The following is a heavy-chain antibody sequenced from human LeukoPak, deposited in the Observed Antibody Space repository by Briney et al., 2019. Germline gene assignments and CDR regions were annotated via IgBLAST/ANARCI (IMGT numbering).Heavy chain of an antibody. CDR2: IYYNGNT. V-gene: IGHV4-59*01. Sequence: PSETLSLTCTVSGGSISSYYWNWIRQPPGKGLEWIGYIYYNGNTNYNSSLKNRVTISVDTSKNQFSLKLSSVTAADTAVYYCARGYYDSSGYSLPFDYWGQGTLVSVSS. D-gene: IGHD3-22*01. CDR3: ARGYYDSSGYSLPFDY. CDR1: GGSISSYY. J-gene: IGHJ4*02.